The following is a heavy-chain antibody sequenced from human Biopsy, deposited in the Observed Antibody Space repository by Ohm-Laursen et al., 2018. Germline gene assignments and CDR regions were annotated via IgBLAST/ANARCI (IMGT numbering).Heavy chain of an antibody. CDR3: ARGRLRAVARFDY. D-gene: IGHD6-19*01. CDR1: GGSFSGYY. CDR2: INHSGST. V-gene: IGHV4-34*01. Sequence: GTLSLTCAVYGGSFSGYYWSWLRQPPGKGLEWIGEINHSGSTNYNPSPKSRVTISVDTSKSHFSLKLSSVTAADTAVYYCARGRLRAVARFDYWGQGTLVTVSS. J-gene: IGHJ4*02.